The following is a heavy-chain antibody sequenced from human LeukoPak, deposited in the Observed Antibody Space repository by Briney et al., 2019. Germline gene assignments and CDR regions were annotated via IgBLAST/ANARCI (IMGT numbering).Heavy chain of an antibody. V-gene: IGHV3-64*01. CDR1: GFTFSSYA. CDR3: ARGNVVVDY. J-gene: IGHJ4*02. CDR2: ISSNGGST. D-gene: IGHD2-15*01. Sequence: GGSLRLSCAASGFTFSSYAMHWVRQAPVKGLEYVSAISSNGGSTYYANSVKGRFTISRDNSKNTLYLQMGSLRAEDMAVYYCARGNVVVDYWGQGTLVTVSS.